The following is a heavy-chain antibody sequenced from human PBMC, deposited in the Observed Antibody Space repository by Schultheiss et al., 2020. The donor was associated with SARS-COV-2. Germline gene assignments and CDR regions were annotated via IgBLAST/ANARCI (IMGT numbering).Heavy chain of an antibody. J-gene: IGHJ4*02. D-gene: IGHD3-22*01. CDR2: IYYSGST. CDR1: GGSISSHY. Sequence: SQTLSLTCTVSGGSISSHYWSWIRQHPGKGLEWIGYIYYSGSTYYNPSLKSRVTISVDTSKNQFSLKLSSVTAADTAVYYCARADDSSRYSYYFDYWGQGTLVTVSS. CDR3: ARADDSSRYSYYFDY. V-gene: IGHV4-31*03.